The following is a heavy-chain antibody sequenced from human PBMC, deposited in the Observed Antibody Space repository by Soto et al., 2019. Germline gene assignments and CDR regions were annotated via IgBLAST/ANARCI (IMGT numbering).Heavy chain of an antibody. Sequence: EVQLVESGGGLVQPGGSLRLSCAASGFTFSTYWMTWVRQAPGKGLEWVANIKQDGSEKHYVDSVKGRFSISRDNAKNSLFLQMNSLRAEDAAVYYCASELLHKYDFFTGYYRAFPHCYGMDVWGLGTAATV. CDR1: GFTFSTYW. CDR3: ASELLHKYDFFTGYYRAFPHCYGMDV. CDR2: IKQDGSEK. J-gene: IGHJ6*02. D-gene: IGHD3-9*01. V-gene: IGHV3-7*01.